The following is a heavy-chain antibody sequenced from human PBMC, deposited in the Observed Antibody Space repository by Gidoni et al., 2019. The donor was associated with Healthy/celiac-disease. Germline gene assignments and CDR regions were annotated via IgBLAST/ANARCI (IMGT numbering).Heavy chain of an antibody. D-gene: IGHD6-19*01. V-gene: IGHV1-2*04. Sequence: QVQLVQSGAEVKKPGASVKVSCKASGYTFTGYYLHWVRQAPGQGLEWMGWINPNSGGTNYAQKFQGWVTMTRDTSISTAYMELSRLRSDDTAVYYCARDAYSSGWTYYYYGMDVWGQGTTVTVSS. J-gene: IGHJ6*02. CDR1: GYTFTGYY. CDR2: INPNSGGT. CDR3: ARDAYSSGWTYYYYGMDV.